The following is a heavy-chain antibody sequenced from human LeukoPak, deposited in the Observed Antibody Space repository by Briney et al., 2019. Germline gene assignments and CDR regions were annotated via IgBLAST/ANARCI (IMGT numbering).Heavy chain of an antibody. CDR3: TTLTAASNFDY. Sequence: PGGSLTLSCAASGFSVSVYEMHWVRQAPGKGLGWISDISSSGSITYYADSVRGRFSTSRDNAKNSLYLQMNGLRAEDTAVYYCTTLTAASNFDYWGQGTLVTVSS. CDR1: GFSVSVYE. V-gene: IGHV3-48*03. D-gene: IGHD6-25*01. J-gene: IGHJ4*02. CDR2: ISSSGSIT.